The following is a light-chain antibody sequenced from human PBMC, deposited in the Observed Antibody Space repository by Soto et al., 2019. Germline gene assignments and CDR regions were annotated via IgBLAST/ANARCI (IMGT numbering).Light chain of an antibody. CDR2: GAS. V-gene: IGKV3-15*01. CDR3: QQYNKWPPWT. J-gene: IGKJ1*01. Sequence: EVVMTQSPATLSVSPGERATLSCRASQSVTTNMAWYQQKPGQAPRLLIYGASTRATGIPARFSGSGSGTDFTLTISSLQSEEFAVYYCQQYNKWPPWTFGQGTKVEIK. CDR1: QSVTTN.